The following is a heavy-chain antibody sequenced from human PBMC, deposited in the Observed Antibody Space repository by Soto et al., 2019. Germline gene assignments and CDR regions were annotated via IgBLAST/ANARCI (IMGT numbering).Heavy chain of an antibody. J-gene: IGHJ4*02. Sequence: SVKVSCKASGGTFSSYAISWVRQAPGQGLEWMGGIIPIFGTANYAQKFQGRVTITADESTSTAYMELSSLRSEDTAVYYCARGGGYSGYDWSLDYWGQGTLVTVSS. V-gene: IGHV1-69*13. CDR2: IIPIFGTA. CDR1: GGTFSSYA. D-gene: IGHD5-12*01. CDR3: ARGGGYSGYDWSLDY.